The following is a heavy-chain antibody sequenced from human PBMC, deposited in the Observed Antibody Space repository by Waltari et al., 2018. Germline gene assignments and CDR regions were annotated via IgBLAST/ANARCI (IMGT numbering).Heavy chain of an antibody. D-gene: IGHD1-1*01. Sequence: EVRLVESGGGLVQPGGCLRLSCAASGFTFNAYWLTWVRQAPGQGLEWVATINQDGSERYYVDSLKGRFTISRDNAKSSLSLQLNSLRAEDTAVYYCARDFNFDRRGADFWGQGTLVAVSS. V-gene: IGHV3-7*01. J-gene: IGHJ4*02. CDR3: ARDFNFDRRGADF. CDR1: GFTFNAYW. CDR2: INQDGSER.